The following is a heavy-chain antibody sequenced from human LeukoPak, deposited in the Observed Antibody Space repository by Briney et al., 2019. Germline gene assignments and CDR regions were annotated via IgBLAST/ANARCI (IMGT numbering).Heavy chain of an antibody. D-gene: IGHD6-13*01. CDR1: GFTLSSYA. V-gene: IGHV3-30*04. CDR3: ARAAGSKQPYSSSWYYYYYYMDV. J-gene: IGHJ6*03. Sequence: GGSLRLSCAASGFTLSSYAMHWVRQAPGKGLEWVAVISYDGSNKYYADSVKGRFTISRDNSKNTLYLQMNSLRAEDTAVYYCARAAGSKQPYSSSWYYYYYYMDVWGKGTTVTVSS. CDR2: ISYDGSNK.